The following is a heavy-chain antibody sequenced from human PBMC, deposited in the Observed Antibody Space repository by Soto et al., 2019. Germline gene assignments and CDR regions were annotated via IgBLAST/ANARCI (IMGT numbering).Heavy chain of an antibody. CDR1: A. V-gene: IGHV1-69*01. J-gene: IGHJ4*02. D-gene: IGHD6-19*01. Sequence: AMWWAPQDTRQGLEWMGGISPIYGKAKYAQKVQGRVTITADESTSTAYMELSSLRAEDTAVYYCAKDHTSSGWYGPFDYWGQGNLV. CDR2: ISPIYGKA. CDR3: AKDHTSSGWYGPFDY.